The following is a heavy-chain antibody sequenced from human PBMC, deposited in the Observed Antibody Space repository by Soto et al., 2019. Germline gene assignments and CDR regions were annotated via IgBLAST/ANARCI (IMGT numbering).Heavy chain of an antibody. CDR3: ASVIGGVSEYYFDY. J-gene: IGHJ4*02. CDR1: GVSISSGGYY. V-gene: IGHV4-31*03. Sequence: SETLSLTCTVSGVSISSGGYYWGWIRQHPGKGLEWIGNIYHSGRTYYNPSLKSRVIMSVDTSKNHFSLNLNSVTAADTAMYFCASVIGGVSEYYFDYWGQGTLVTVSS. CDR2: IYHSGRT. D-gene: IGHD2-21*01.